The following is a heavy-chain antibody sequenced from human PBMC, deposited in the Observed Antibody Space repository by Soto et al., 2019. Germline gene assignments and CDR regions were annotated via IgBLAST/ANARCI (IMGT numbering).Heavy chain of an antibody. D-gene: IGHD2-2*01. Sequence: SVKVSCKASGGTFSIYAISCVLRAPVQGLEWMGGIIPIFGTANYAQKFQGRVTITADKSTSTAYMELSSLRSEDTAVYYCAHCSSTSCYPYNWFDPWGQGTLVTVSS. CDR1: GGTFSIYA. V-gene: IGHV1-69*06. CDR3: AHCSSTSCYPYNWFDP. CDR2: IIPIFGTA. J-gene: IGHJ5*02.